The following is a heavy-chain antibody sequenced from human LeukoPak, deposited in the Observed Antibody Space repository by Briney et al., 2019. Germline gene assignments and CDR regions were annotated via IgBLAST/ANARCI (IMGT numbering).Heavy chain of an antibody. CDR1: GIIFSNYW. D-gene: IGHD1-1*01. CDR3: AKLQQQYMDV. V-gene: IGHV3-74*01. J-gene: IGHJ6*03. Sequence: GGSLRLSCAASGIIFSNYWMHWVRQAPGKGLVWVSRINRDGSSTSYADSVKGRFTISRDNSKNTLYLQMNSLRAEDTAVYYCAKLQQQYMDVWGKGTTVTISS. CDR2: INRDGSST.